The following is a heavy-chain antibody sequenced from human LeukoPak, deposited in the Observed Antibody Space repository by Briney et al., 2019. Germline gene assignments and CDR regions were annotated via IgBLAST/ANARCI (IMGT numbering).Heavy chain of an antibody. Sequence: SETLSLTCAVYGGSFSGYYWSWIRQPPGKGLEWIGEINHSGSTNYNPSLKSRVTISVDTSKNQFSLKLSSVTAADAAVYYCARFEVEYYYGMDVWGQGTTVTVSS. CDR3: ARFEVEYYYGMDV. V-gene: IGHV4-34*01. CDR2: INHSGST. J-gene: IGHJ6*02. CDR1: GGSFSGYY. D-gene: IGHD1-1*01.